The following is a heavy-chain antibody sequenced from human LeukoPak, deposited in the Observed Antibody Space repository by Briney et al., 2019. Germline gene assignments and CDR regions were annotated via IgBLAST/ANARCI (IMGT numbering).Heavy chain of an antibody. CDR2: IYTSGST. J-gene: IGHJ4*02. CDR3: ARTGGSGTYYDGSFDY. V-gene: IGHV4-4*07. CDR1: GGSITSYY. Sequence: SETLSLTCTVSGGSITSYYWCWVRQPAGKGLEWIGRIYTSGSTNYNPSLKSRVTMSVDTSKNQFSLKMSSVTATDTAVYYCARTGGSGTYYDGSFDYWGQGTLVTVSS. D-gene: IGHD1-26*01.